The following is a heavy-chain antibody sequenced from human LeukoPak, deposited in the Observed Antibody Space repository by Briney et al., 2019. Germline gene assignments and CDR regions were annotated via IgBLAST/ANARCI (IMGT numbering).Heavy chain of an antibody. J-gene: IGHJ6*03. CDR2: IYYSGST. CDR3: ARESYFWSGLPYYYYMDV. CDR1: CGSISSYY. D-gene: IGHD3-3*01. Sequence: SETLSLTRNGSCGSISSYYWSLIRQHPGKGLEWVGDIYYSGSTYHNPSLNSRVTISVDTPKNQHSLKLSSVTAADTAVYYCARESYFWSGLPYYYYMDVWGKGTTVTVSS. V-gene: IGHV4-59*01.